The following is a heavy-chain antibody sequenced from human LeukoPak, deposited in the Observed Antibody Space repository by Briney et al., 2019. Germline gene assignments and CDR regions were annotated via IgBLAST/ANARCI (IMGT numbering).Heavy chain of an antibody. V-gene: IGHV3-21*04. Sequence: GALRLSCAASGFTFSSYSMNWVRQAPGKGLEWVSSISSSSSYIYCADSVKGRFTISRDNSKNTLYLQMNSLRTEDTAVYYCARAPRGRDGYNPYYFDYWGQGTLVTFSS. CDR2: ISSSSSYI. D-gene: IGHD5-24*01. J-gene: IGHJ4*02. CDR1: GFTFSSYS. CDR3: ARAPRGRDGYNPYYFDY.